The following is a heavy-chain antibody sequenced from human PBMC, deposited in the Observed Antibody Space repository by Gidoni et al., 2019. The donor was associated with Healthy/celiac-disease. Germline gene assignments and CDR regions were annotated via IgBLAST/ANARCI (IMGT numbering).Heavy chain of an antibody. Sequence: QVQLQESGPGLVKPSQTLSLTCTVSGGSSSSGSYYWSWIRQPAGKGLEWIGRIYTSGSTNYNPSLKSRVTISVDTSKNQFSLKLSSVTAADTAVYYCASTCSSTSCYTGAFDIWGQGTMVTVSS. V-gene: IGHV4-61*02. CDR3: ASTCSSTSCYTGAFDI. CDR2: IYTSGST. D-gene: IGHD2-2*02. CDR1: GGSSSSGSYY. J-gene: IGHJ3*02.